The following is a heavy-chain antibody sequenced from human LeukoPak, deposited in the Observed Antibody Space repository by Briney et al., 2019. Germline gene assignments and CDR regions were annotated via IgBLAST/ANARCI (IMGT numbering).Heavy chain of an antibody. J-gene: IGHJ4*02. V-gene: IGHV4-59*01. CDR1: GDSISSYY. D-gene: IGHD3-16*01. Sequence: PSETLSLTCIVSGDSISSYYWSWIRQPPGKGLEWIGCIYYSGTTKYNPSLKSRVTISVDASKNHFSLNLTSVTAADTAVYYCARDRSLGIIGYWGQGTMVSVSS. CDR3: ARDRSLGIIGY. CDR2: IYYSGTT.